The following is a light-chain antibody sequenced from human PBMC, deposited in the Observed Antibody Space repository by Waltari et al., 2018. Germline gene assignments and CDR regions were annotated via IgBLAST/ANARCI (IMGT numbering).Light chain of an antibody. CDR1: SSTIASNY. CDR2: SNN. V-gene: IGLV1-47*01. Sequence: QSVLTQPPSASGTPGPRVTISCSGSSSTIASNYVYWYQQLPGTAPKPLIYSNNPRPSGVPDRFSGSKSDTSASLAISGLRSEDEADYYCAAWDDSLSGPVFGGGTKLTVL. CDR3: AAWDDSLSGPV. J-gene: IGLJ2*01.